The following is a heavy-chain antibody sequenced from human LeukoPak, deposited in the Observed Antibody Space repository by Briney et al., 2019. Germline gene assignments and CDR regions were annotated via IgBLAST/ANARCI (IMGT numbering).Heavy chain of an antibody. V-gene: IGHV3-23*01. CDR3: AKDQYYDSRSSGAFDI. CDR2: ISGSGGST. J-gene: IGHJ3*02. Sequence: PGGSLRLSCAASGFTFSSYAMSWVRQAPGKGLEWVPAISGSGGSTYYADSVKGRFTISRDNSKNTLYLQMNSLRAEDTAVYYCAKDQYYDSRSSGAFDIWGQGTMVTVSS. CDR1: GFTFSSYA. D-gene: IGHD3-22*01.